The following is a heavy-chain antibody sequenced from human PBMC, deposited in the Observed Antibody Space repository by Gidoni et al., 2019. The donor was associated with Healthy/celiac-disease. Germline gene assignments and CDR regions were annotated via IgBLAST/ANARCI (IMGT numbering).Heavy chain of an antibody. J-gene: IGHJ4*02. V-gene: IGHV3-21*01. CDR1: GFTFSSYS. Sequence: EVQLVESGGGLVKPGGSLRLSCAASGFTFSSYSMNWVRQAPGKGLEWVSSISSSSSYIYYADSVKGRFTISRDNAKNSLYLQMNSLRAEDTAVYYCARAQYSGLYFDYWGQGTLVTVSS. CDR2: ISSSSSYI. CDR3: ARAQYSGLYFDY. D-gene: IGHD1-26*01.